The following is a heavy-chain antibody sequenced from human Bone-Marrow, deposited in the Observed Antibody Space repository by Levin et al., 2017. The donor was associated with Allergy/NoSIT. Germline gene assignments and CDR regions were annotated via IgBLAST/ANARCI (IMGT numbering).Heavy chain of an antibody. D-gene: IGHD3-16*01. J-gene: IGHJ4*02. V-gene: IGHV4-59*08. CDR2: ISYTGYT. CDR1: GGSINNNY. Sequence: SETLSLTCTVSGGSINNNYWSWIRQPPGKGLEWIGYISYTGYTVNTPSLAGRVTMSVDTSKNQFSLNLRYVTAADTAVYYCARHMGANGQREFDCSGQGTLVTVAS. CDR3: ARHMGANGQREFDC.